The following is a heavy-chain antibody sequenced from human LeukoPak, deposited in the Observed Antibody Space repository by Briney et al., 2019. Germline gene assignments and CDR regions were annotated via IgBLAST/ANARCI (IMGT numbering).Heavy chain of an antibody. V-gene: IGHV3-23*01. CDR2: IRGSGDNI. CDR3: ARSDCSYVSCYVLDY. J-gene: IGHJ4*02. CDR1: GFPFSRHA. Sequence: SGGSLRLSCAASGFPFSRHAMSWVRQAPGKGLEWVSAIRGSGDNIYYADSVKGRFSISRDSSKNTLYLQMSVLRAEDTAVYYCARSDCSYVSCYVLDYWGQGAQVTVSP. D-gene: IGHD2-2*01.